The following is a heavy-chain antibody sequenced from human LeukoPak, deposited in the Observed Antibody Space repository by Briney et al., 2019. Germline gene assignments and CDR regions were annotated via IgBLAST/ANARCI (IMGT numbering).Heavy chain of an antibody. CDR2: IYYSGST. CDR3: AGGLGYCSGGSCGN. V-gene: IGHV4-39*07. J-gene: IGHJ4*02. CDR1: GGSISSNSYY. D-gene: IGHD2-15*01. Sequence: SETLSLTCAVSGGSISSNSYYWGWIRQPPGKGLEWIGSIYYSGSTYYNPSLKSRVTISVDTSKNQFSLKLSSVTAADTAVYYCAGGLGYCSGGSCGNWGQGTLVTVSS.